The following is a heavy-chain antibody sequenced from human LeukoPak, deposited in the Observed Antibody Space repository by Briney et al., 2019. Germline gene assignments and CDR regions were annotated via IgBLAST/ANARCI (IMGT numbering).Heavy chain of an antibody. J-gene: IGHJ6*03. CDR2: IIPIFGTA. CDR1: GGTFSSYA. Sequence: ASVKVSCKASGGTFSSYAISWARQAPGQGLEWMGGIIPIFGTANYAQKFQGRVTITADESTSTAYMELSSLRSEDTAVYYCARVGYYYYYMDVWGKGTTVTVSS. CDR3: ARVGYYYYYMDV. V-gene: IGHV1-69*13.